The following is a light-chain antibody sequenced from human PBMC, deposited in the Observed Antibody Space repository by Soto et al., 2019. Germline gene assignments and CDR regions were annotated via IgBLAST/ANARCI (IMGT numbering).Light chain of an antibody. J-gene: IGLJ2*01. V-gene: IGLV2-14*01. Sequence: QSALTQPASVSGSPGQSITISCTGTSSDVGGYNYVSWYQQHPGKAPKLMIYEVSNRPSGVSNRFSGSKSGNTASLTISGLQAEYEADYYCSSYTSSSTLVVFGGGTQLTVL. CDR2: EVS. CDR3: SSYTSSSTLVV. CDR1: SSDVGGYNY.